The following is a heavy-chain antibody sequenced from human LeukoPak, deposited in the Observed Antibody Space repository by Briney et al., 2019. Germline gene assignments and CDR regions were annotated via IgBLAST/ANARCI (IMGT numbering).Heavy chain of an antibody. Sequence: GGSLRLSCAASGFTFSSYSMNWVRQAPGKGLEWVSSISSRSRDVYYADSVKGRFTISRDNTKSSLFLQMDSLRAEDTAVYYCASTIVTTVYPPGWYFDLWGRGTQVTVSS. V-gene: IGHV3-21*06. CDR3: ASTIVTTVYPPGWYFDL. J-gene: IGHJ2*01. D-gene: IGHD4-17*01. CDR1: GFTFSSYS. CDR2: ISSRSRDV.